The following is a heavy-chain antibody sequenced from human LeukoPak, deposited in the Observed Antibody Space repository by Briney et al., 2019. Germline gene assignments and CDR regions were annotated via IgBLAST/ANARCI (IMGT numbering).Heavy chain of an antibody. V-gene: IGHV3-30-3*01. J-gene: IGHJ4*02. Sequence: GGSLGLSCAASGFTFSSYAMHWVRQAPGKGLEWVAVISYDGSNKYYADSVKGRFTISRDNSKNTLYLQMNSLRAEDTAVYYCAREGRYYYFDYWGQGTLVTVSS. D-gene: IGHD1-26*01. CDR1: GFTFSSYA. CDR2: ISYDGSNK. CDR3: AREGRYYYFDY.